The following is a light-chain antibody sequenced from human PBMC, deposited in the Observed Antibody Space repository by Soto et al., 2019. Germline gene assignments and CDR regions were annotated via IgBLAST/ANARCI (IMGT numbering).Light chain of an antibody. Sequence: ALTQSAGTLSLSPAERATPSCRASQSLTNSFIAWYQQRPGQAPRLLIYDTSSRASGIPDRFSGSGSGTDFTLTISRLETEDFAVFYCQQYGTSEIIFGQGTRLEIK. V-gene: IGKV3-20*01. J-gene: IGKJ5*01. CDR2: DTS. CDR1: QSLTNSF. CDR3: QQYGTSEII.